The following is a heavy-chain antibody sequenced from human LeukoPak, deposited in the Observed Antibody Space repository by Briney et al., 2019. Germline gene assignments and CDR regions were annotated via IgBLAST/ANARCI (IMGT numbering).Heavy chain of an antibody. Sequence: GGSLRLSCAGSGFTFSTYSMNWVRQAPGKGLEWVSSISSSSSYIHYADSVKGRFTVSRDNARNSFYLQMNSLRAEDTAVYYGARPPPPLVMSHSFDSGGRGPRVSVSS. D-gene: IGHD3-16*01. J-gene: IGHJ4*02. CDR1: GFTFSTYS. V-gene: IGHV3-21*01. CDR3: ARPPPPLVMSHSFDS. CDR2: ISSSSSYI.